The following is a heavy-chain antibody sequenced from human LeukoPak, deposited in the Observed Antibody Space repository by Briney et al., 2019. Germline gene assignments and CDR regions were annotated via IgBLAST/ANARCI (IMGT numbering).Heavy chain of an antibody. J-gene: IGHJ4*02. CDR3: ARDRFLRRPEPADY. D-gene: IGHD1-14*01. Sequence: GRSLRLSCAASGFTFSSYAMHWVRQAPGKGLEWVAVISYDGSYKYYADSVKGRFTISRDNAKNSLYLQMNSLRAEDTALYYCARDRFLRRPEPADYWGQGTLVTVSS. V-gene: IGHV3-30*04. CDR2: ISYDGSYK. CDR1: GFTFSSYA.